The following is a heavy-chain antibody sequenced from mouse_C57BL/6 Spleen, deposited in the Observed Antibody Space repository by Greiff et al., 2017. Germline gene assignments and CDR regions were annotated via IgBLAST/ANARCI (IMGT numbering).Heavy chain of an antibody. Sequence: QVQLQQPGAELVKPGASVKLSCKASGYTFTSYWMHWVKQRPGQGLEWIGMIHPNSGSSNYNEKFKSKATLTVDKSSSTAYMQLSSLTSEDSAVYYCARLERLSMDYWGQGTSVTVSS. J-gene: IGHJ4*01. CDR3: ARLERLSMDY. CDR1: GYTFTSYW. V-gene: IGHV1-64*01. CDR2: IHPNSGSS.